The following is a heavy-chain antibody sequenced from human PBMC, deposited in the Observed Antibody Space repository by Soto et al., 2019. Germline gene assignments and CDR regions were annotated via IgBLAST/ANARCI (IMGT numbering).Heavy chain of an antibody. D-gene: IGHD6-13*01. CDR3: ARDVWGEKQQLTKHPGYYGMDV. V-gene: IGHV3-30-3*01. J-gene: IGHJ6*02. CDR2: ISYDGSNK. CDR1: GFTFSSYA. Sequence: GGSLRLSCAASGFTFSSYAMHWVRQAPGKGLEWVAVISYDGSNKYYADSVKGRFTISRDNSKNTLYLQMNSLRAEDTAVYYCARDVWGEKQQLTKHPGYYGMDVWGQGTTVTVSS.